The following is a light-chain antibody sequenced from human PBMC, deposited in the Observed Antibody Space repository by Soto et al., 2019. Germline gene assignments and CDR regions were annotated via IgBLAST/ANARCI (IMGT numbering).Light chain of an antibody. CDR1: QTIITY. CDR3: QQSYSNTRT. CDR2: AAS. Sequence: DIQMTQSPSSLSASIGERVTITCRASQTIITYLNWYQQKPGKAPKLLISAASNLQSGVPPRFSGGGSGTDLTLTISSLQPADVATYYCQQSYSNTRTFGQGNKVEIK. V-gene: IGKV1-39*01. J-gene: IGKJ1*01.